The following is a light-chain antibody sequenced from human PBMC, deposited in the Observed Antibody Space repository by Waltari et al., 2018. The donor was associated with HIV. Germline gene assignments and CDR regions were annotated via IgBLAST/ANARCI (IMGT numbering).Light chain of an antibody. CDR2: ENN. V-gene: IGLV1-51*01. CDR3: GTWDSSLSGVV. CDR1: SSNIGKNF. Sequence: QSVLTQPPSVSAAPGQKVTISCSGSSSNIGKNFVSWFKQLPGTAPKPLIYENNKRPAGIPDRFPGSKSGTSATLGITGLQTGDEADYYCGTWDSSLSGVVFGGGTKLTVL. J-gene: IGLJ2*01.